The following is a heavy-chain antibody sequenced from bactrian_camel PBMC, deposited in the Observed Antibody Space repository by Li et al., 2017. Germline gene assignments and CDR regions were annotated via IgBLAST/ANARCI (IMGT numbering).Heavy chain of an antibody. CDR3: AAELRPDYVLRVRNRLRPNGHNR. V-gene: IGHV3S40*01. CDR1: YTRRPNY. D-gene: IGHD4*01. J-gene: IGHJ4*01. Sequence: VQLVESGGGSVQAGGSLRLSCTYTRRPNYVTWFRQGPGNGREGVASIYTGGGDGYYADAVKGRFTISHDNAKKTAYLQMDTLKPEDSGMYNCAAELRPDYVLRVRNRLRPNGHNRWGRGTQVTVS. CDR2: IYTGGGDG.